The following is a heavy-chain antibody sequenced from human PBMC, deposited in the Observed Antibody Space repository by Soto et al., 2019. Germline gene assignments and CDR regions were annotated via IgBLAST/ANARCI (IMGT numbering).Heavy chain of an antibody. CDR3: AKVPHVVFDY. Sequence: PGGSLRLSCAASGFTFSSYAMSWVRQAPGKGLEWVSGISGSGGSTYYEDSVKGRFTISRDNSKNTLYLLMNSLTAEDTAVYYCAKVPHVVFDYWGQGTLVTVSS. J-gene: IGHJ4*02. CDR1: GFTFSSYA. CDR2: ISGSGGST. V-gene: IGHV3-23*01. D-gene: IGHD2-15*01.